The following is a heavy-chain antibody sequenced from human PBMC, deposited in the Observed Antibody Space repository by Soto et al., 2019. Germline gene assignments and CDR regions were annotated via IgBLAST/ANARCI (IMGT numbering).Heavy chain of an antibody. Sequence: GGSLRLSCAASGFTFSGSAMHWVRQASGKGLEWVGRIRSKANSYATAYAASVKGRFTISRDDSKNTAYLQMNSLKTEDTAVYYCTRQGILHNDYGDYAVPPSVDYWGQGTLVTVSS. CDR2: IRSKANSYAT. D-gene: IGHD4-17*01. V-gene: IGHV3-73*01. CDR3: TRQGILHNDYGDYAVPPSVDY. CDR1: GFTFSGSA. J-gene: IGHJ4*02.